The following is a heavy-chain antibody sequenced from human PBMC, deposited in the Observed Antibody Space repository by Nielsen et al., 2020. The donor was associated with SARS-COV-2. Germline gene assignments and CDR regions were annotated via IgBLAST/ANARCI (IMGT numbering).Heavy chain of an antibody. D-gene: IGHD2-15*01. J-gene: IGHJ4*02. CDR2: ISYDGSNK. Sequence: GGSLTLSCAASGFTFITYGMPWFRQAPGKGLEWVAAISYDGSNKYYVDSVKGRFTISRDNSKNTLYLQMSSLREEDTAVYYCAKDWTAIVVVPSGGVDYWGQGTLVTVSS. CDR1: GFTFITYG. V-gene: IGHV3-30*18. CDR3: AKDWTAIVVVPSGGVDY.